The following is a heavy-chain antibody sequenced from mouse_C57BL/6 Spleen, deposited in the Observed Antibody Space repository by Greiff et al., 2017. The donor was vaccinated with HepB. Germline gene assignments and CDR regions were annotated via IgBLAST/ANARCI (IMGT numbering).Heavy chain of an antibody. Sequence: QVQLQQSGPGLVQPSQSLSITCTVSGFSLTSYGVHWVRQSPGKGLEWLGVIWSGGSTDYNAAFISRLSISKDNSKSQVFFKMSSLQADDTAIYYCARTYYGSSYRYFDVWGTGTTVTVSS. CDR3: ARTYYGSSYRYFDV. J-gene: IGHJ1*03. CDR2: IWSGGST. CDR1: GFSLTSYG. D-gene: IGHD1-1*01. V-gene: IGHV2-2*01.